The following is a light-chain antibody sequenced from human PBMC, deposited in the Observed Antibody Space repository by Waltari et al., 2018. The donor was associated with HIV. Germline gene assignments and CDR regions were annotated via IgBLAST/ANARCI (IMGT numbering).Light chain of an antibody. J-gene: IGLJ3*02. CDR1: SSDGGAYNY. V-gene: IGLV2-14*01. Sequence: QSALTQPASVSGSPGQSITISCTGTSSDGGAYNYASWYQQHPDKAPKLIVYEVNNRPSGISNRFSGSKSGNTASLTISGLQADDEADYYCTSYTSSSTWVFGGGTKVTVL. CDR3: TSYTSSSTWV. CDR2: EVN.